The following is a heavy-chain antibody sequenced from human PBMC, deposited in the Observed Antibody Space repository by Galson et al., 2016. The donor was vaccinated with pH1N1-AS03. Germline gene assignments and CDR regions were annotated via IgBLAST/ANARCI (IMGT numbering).Heavy chain of an antibody. J-gene: IGHJ4*02. CDR3: ARLSGMVPTEHYFAS. D-gene: IGHD3-3*01. V-gene: IGHV3-23*01. Sequence: SLRLSCAASGFTFNNYAMDWVRQAPGKGLEWVSVISGSGDSTYYADSVKGRLTISKDNSKSTLFLQMNSLRAEDTAIYYCARLSGMVPTEHYFASWGQGTLVAVSS. CDR2: ISGSGDST. CDR1: GFTFNNYA.